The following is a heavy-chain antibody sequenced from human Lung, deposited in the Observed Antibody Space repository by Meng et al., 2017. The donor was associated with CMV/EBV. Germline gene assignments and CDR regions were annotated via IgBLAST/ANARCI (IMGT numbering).Heavy chain of an antibody. CDR2: IYPDDSDT. Sequence: GSGCSFTSYWIGWVRQMHGKGLEWMGIIYPDDSDTRYSPSLQGQITISADKSISTAYLQWSSLKASDTAMYYCARHPYSSSWYGFDYWGQRTLVTVSS. V-gene: IGHV5-51*01. J-gene: IGHJ4*02. CDR1: GCSFTSYW. D-gene: IGHD6-13*01. CDR3: ARHPYSSSWYGFDY.